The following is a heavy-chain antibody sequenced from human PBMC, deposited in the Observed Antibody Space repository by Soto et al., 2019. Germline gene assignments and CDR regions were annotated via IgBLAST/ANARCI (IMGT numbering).Heavy chain of an antibody. CDR2: INPNSGGT. CDR3: ARDPCSSTSCYDIYGMDV. V-gene: IGHV1-2*02. D-gene: IGHD2-2*01. J-gene: IGHJ6*02. Sequence: ASVKVSCKASGYTFTGYYMHWVRQAPGQGLEWMGWINPNSGGTNCAQKFQGRVTMTRDTSISTAYMELSRLRYDDTAVYYCARDPCSSTSCYDIYGMDVWGQGTTVTVSS. CDR1: GYTFTGYY.